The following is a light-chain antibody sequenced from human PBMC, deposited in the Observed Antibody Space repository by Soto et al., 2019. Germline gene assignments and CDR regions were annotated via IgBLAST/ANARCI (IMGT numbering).Light chain of an antibody. J-gene: IGKJ1*01. CDR3: HQSYTTHWS. Sequence: DIQMTQSPYSLSASVGDRVTITCRASQTISTYLNWYQQKPGQAPKLLIYAASSLQSGVPSRFSGSGSGTDFTLTISSLQLEDFATYYCHQSYTTHWSFGQGTKVEIK. CDR1: QTISTY. CDR2: AAS. V-gene: IGKV1-39*01.